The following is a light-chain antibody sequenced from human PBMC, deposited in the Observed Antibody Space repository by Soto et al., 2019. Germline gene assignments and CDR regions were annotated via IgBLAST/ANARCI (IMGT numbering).Light chain of an antibody. V-gene: IGKV1-6*01. CDR2: AAS. CDR3: LQDFNFPFT. CDR1: QDIRNH. J-gene: IGKJ2*01. Sequence: AIQMTQSPSSLSASVGDRVTITCRASQDIRNHLAWYQQKPGTAPKVLISAASSLQTGVPSRFSGSGSGTDFTLTISSLQPEDSATYYCLQDFNFPFTFGQGTKLEVK.